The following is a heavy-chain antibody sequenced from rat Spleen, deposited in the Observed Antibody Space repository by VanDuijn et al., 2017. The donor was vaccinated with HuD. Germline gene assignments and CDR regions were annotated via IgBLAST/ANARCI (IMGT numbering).Heavy chain of an antibody. CDR1: GFTFSNYD. CDR2: ISYGDSSGHSST. D-gene: IGHD1-10*01. V-gene: IGHV5-29*01. Sequence: EVQLVESGGGLVQPGRSMKLSCAASGFTFSNYDMAWVRQAPTKGLEWVATISYGDSSGHSSTYYRDSVKGRFTISRDNAKSTLSLQMDSLRSEDTASYYCARHGLYSNYGWFAYWGQGTLVTVSS. CDR3: ARHGLYSNYGWFAY. J-gene: IGHJ3*01.